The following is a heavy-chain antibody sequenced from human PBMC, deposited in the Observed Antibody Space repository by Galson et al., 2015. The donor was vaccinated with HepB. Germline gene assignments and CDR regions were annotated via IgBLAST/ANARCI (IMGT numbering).Heavy chain of an antibody. Sequence: SLRLSCAASGFTFSSYNMNWVRQAPGKGLEWVSYISSYSSAIYYADSVKGRFSISRDKNSLYLQMNCLRAEDTAVYYCARDLRECASDYWGQGTLVTVSS. CDR1: GFTFSSYN. CDR3: ARDLRECASDY. J-gene: IGHJ4*02. CDR2: ISSYSSAI. V-gene: IGHV3-48*01.